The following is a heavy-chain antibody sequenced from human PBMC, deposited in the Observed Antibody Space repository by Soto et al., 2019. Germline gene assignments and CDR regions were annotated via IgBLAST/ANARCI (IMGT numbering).Heavy chain of an antibody. D-gene: IGHD6-6*01. Sequence: QVQLVESGGGVVQPGRSLRLSCAASGFTFSSYGMHWVRQAPGKGLEWVAVISYDGSNKYYADSVKGRFTISRDNSKNTLYLQMNSLRAEDTAVYYCAKGQLALDYWGQGTMVTVSS. CDR2: ISYDGSNK. J-gene: IGHJ4*02. CDR3: AKGQLALDY. CDR1: GFTFSSYG. V-gene: IGHV3-30*18.